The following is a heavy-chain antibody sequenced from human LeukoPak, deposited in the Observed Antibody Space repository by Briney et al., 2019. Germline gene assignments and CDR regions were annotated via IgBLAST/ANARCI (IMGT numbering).Heavy chain of an antibody. CDR1: GFTFDDYA. D-gene: IGHD3-22*01. CDR2: ISWNSGSI. CDR3: AKETKYYYDSSGFDY. V-gene: IGHV3-9*01. J-gene: IGHJ4*02. Sequence: GGSLRLSCAASGFTFDDYAMHWVRQAPGKGLEWVSGISWNSGSIGYADSVKGRFTISRDNAKNSLYLQMNSLRAEDTALYYCAKETKYYYDSSGFDYWGQGALVTVSS.